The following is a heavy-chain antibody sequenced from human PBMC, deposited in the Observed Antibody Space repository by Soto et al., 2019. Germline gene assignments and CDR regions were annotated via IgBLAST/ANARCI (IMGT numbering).Heavy chain of an antibody. J-gene: IGHJ6*02. V-gene: IGHV1-2*04. CDR2: INPNSGGT. Sequence: ASVKVSCKASGYTFTGYYMHWVRQAPGQGLEWMGWINPNSGGTNYAQKFQGWVTMTRDTSISTAYMELSRLRSDDTAVYYCARDTGYDFWSGYPGSYYYYGMDVWGQGTTVTVSS. D-gene: IGHD3-3*01. CDR1: GYTFTGYY. CDR3: ARDTGYDFWSGYPGSYYYYGMDV.